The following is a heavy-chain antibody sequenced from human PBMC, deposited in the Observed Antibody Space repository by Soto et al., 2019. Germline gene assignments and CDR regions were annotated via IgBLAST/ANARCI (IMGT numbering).Heavy chain of an antibody. D-gene: IGHD6-19*01. CDR3: AKDRGAGGRFSGIAVAGIPS. V-gene: IGHV3-23*01. J-gene: IGHJ5*02. Sequence: EVQLLESGGGLVQPGGSLRLSCAASGFTFSSYAMSWVRQTPGKGLEWVSGISGGGGNTYYADSVTGRFTISRDNSRTTLYLQMNSLRAADTAIYYRAKDRGAGGRFSGIAVAGIPSWGQGTLVTVSS. CDR2: ISGGGGNT. CDR1: GFTFSSYA.